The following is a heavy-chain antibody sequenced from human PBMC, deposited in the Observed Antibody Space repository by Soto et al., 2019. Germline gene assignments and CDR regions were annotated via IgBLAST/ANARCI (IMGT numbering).Heavy chain of an antibody. Sequence: QVQLVQSGAEVKKPGASVKVSCKASGYTFTSDGISWVRQSPGQGLEWMGWISAYNGNTNYAQKLQGRVTMTTDTATSTAYMELRSLRSDDTAVEYCARDLAVAGTLAYWGQGNLVTVSS. J-gene: IGHJ4*02. V-gene: IGHV1-18*01. D-gene: IGHD6-19*01. CDR3: ARDLAVAGTLAY. CDR2: ISAYNGNT. CDR1: GYTFTSDG.